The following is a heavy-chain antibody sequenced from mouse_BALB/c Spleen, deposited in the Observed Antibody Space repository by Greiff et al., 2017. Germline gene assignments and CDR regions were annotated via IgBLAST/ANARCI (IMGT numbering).Heavy chain of an antibody. J-gene: IGHJ2*01. CDR3: ARGEATVVPFDY. CDR1: GYTFTSYN. V-gene: IGHV1-12*01. CDR2: IYPGNGDT. D-gene: IGHD1-1*01. Sequence: QVQLQQPGAELVKPGASVKMSCKASGYTFTSYNMHWVKQTPGQGLEWIGAIYPGNGDTSYNQKFKGKATLTADKSSSTAYMQLSSLTSEDSAVYYCARGEATVVPFDYWGQGTTLTVSS.